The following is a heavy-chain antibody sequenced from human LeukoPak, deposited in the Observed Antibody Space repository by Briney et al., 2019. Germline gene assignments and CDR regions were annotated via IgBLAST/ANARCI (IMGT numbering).Heavy chain of an antibody. CDR2: INPNSGGT. Sequence: ASVKVSCKASGYTFTGYYMHWVRQAPGQGLEWMGRINPNSGGTNYAQKFQGRVTMTRDTSISTAYMELSRRRSDDTAVYYCAREGFWSGYYTHNWFDPWGQGTLVTVSS. CDR3: AREGFWSGYYTHNWFDP. J-gene: IGHJ5*02. CDR1: GYTFTGYY. V-gene: IGHV1-2*06. D-gene: IGHD3-3*01.